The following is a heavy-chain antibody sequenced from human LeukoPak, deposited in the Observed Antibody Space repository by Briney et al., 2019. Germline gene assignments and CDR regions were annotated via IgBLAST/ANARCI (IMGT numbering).Heavy chain of an antibody. CDR1: GFTFDDYA. V-gene: IGHV3-9*01. J-gene: IGHJ4*02. CDR2: ISWNSGSI. CDR3: AKVFSGYASPFDY. Sequence: PGRSLRLSCAASGFTFDDYAMHWVRQAPGKGLEWVSGISWNSGSIGYADSVKGRFTISRDNATNSLYLQMNSLGAEDTALYYCAKVFSGYASPFDYWGQGTLVTVSS. D-gene: IGHD3-22*01.